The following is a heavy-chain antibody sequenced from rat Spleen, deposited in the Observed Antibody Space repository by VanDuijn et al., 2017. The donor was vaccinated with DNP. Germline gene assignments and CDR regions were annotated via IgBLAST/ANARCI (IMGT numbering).Heavy chain of an antibody. V-gene: IGHV5-31*01. CDR3: ARPRTEDIPHWFAY. CDR1: GFTFNNYW. J-gene: IGHJ3*01. D-gene: IGHD1-11*01. CDR2: ITDNGGRT. Sequence: EVQLVESGGDLVQPGRSLKLSCVASGFTFNNYWMTWIRQVPGKGLEWVASITDNGGRTYYPDSVKGRFTISRENAKNTLYLQMTSLRSEDTALYYCARPRTEDIPHWFAYWGQGTLVTVSS.